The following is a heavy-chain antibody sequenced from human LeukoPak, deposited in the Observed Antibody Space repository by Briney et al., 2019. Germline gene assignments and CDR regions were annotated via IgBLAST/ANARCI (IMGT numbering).Heavy chain of an antibody. CDR3: ARDQEYYYGSGSYNPNWFDP. J-gene: IGHJ5*02. V-gene: IGHV1-18*04. CDR1: GYTYTSYG. D-gene: IGHD3-10*01. CDR2: ISAYNSNT. Sequence: ASVKVSCKASGYTYTSYGISWVRQAPGQGLKWMGWISAYNSNTNYAQKLQGRVTMTTDTSTSTAYMELRGLRSDDTAVYYCARDQEYYYGSGSYNPNWFDPWGQGTLVTVSS.